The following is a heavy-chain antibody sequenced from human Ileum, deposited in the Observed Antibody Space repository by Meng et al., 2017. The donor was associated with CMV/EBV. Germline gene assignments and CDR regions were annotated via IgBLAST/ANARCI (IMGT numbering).Heavy chain of an antibody. V-gene: IGHV4-39*07. Sequence: QLAGPVPGLVQPSEPLCLTCTVSGGSISTNSDYWGWVRQPPGKGLEWIATVHYTGTTYYTPSLKSPVIISIDTSKNQFSLRLTSVTAADTAVYYCARDRTVGPTPDGSLGAWGQGTLVTVSS. CDR2: VHYTGTT. CDR1: GGSISTNSDY. CDR3: ARDRTVGPTPDGSLGA. J-gene: IGHJ4*02. D-gene: IGHD1-26*01.